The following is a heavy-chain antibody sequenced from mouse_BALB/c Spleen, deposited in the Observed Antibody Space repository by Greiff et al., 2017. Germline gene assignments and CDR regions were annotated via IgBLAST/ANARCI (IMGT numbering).Heavy chain of an antibody. V-gene: IGHV1-9*01. CDR1: GYTFSSYW. CDR2: ILPGSGST. Sequence: VQLQQSGAELMKPGASVKISCKATGYTFSSYWIEWVKQRPGHGLEWIGEILPGSGSTNYNEKFKGKATFTADTSSNTAYMQLSSLTSEDSAVYYCARGDYDGGYYFDYWGQGTTLTVSS. D-gene: IGHD2-4*01. J-gene: IGHJ2*01. CDR3: ARGDYDGGYYFDY.